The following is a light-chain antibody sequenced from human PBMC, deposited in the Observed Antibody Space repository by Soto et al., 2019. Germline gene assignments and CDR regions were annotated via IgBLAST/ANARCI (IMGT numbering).Light chain of an antibody. V-gene: IGKV2-28*01. CDR3: MQALQTPRT. Sequence: DIVMTQSPLSLPVTPGEPASISCRSSRSLLHSNGYNYLDWYLQKPGQSPQLLIYLGSNRASGVPDRFSGSGSGTDFTLKISRVEVEDVGVYYCMQALQTPRTLGHGTKVEIK. J-gene: IGKJ1*01. CDR2: LGS. CDR1: RSLLHSNGYNY.